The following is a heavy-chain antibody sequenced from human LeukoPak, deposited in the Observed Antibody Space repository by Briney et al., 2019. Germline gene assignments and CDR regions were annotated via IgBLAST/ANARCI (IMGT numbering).Heavy chain of an antibody. CDR1: GFTFSSYA. D-gene: IGHD6-13*01. CDR2: ISYDGSNK. CDR3: ARVGAAAGTLADY. V-gene: IGHV3-30*04. J-gene: IGHJ4*02. Sequence: GESLRLSCAASGFTFSSYAMHWVRQAPGKGLEWVAVISYDGSNKYYADSVKGRLTISRDNSKNTLYLQMNSLRAEDTAVYYCARVGAAAGTLADYWGQGTLVTVSS.